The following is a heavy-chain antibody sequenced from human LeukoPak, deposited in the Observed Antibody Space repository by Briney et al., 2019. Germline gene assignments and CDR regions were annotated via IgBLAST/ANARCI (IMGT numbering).Heavy chain of an antibody. J-gene: IGHJ5*02. Sequence: SETLSLTCTVSGGSITDYHWTWIRQPPGQGLEYIGYVYNRGTTFYNPSPKGRVTISADTSKKQFFLKVNSMTAADTAVCYCARGAGGYRFDPWGQGTLVTVSS. CDR3: ARGAGGYRFDP. CDR2: VYNRGTT. V-gene: IGHV4-59*01. D-gene: IGHD1-1*01. CDR1: GGSITDYH.